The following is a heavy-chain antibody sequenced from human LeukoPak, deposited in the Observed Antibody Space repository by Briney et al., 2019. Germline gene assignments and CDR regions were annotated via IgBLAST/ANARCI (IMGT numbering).Heavy chain of an antibody. CDR3: ASEKKSAAGVFDY. J-gene: IGHJ4*02. CDR1: GYTFTGYY. D-gene: IGHD6-13*01. CDR2: INPNSGGT. V-gene: IGHV1-2*02. Sequence: ASVKVSCKASGYTFTGYYMHWVRQAPGQGLEWMGWINPNSGGTNYAQKFQGRVTMTRDTSISTAYMELSRLRSDDTAVYYCASEKKSAAGVFDYWGQGTLVTVSS.